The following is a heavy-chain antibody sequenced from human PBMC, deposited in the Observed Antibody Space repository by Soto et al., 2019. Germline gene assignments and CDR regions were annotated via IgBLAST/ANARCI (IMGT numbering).Heavy chain of an antibody. CDR2: INHSGST. Sequence: SETLSLTCAVYGGSFSGYYWSWIRQPPGKGLEWIGEINHSGSTNYNPSLKSRVTISVDTSKNQFSLKLSSVTAADTAVYYCARGGRGYYGSGSYYKRDYWGQGTLVTVSS. J-gene: IGHJ4*02. CDR1: GGSFSGYY. D-gene: IGHD3-10*01. V-gene: IGHV4-34*01. CDR3: ARGGRGYYGSGSYYKRDY.